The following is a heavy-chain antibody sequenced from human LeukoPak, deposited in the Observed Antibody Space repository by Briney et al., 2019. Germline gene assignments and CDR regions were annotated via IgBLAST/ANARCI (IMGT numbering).Heavy chain of an antibody. CDR1: GGSINNHH. CDR3: ARDIANSESYWGDYFYFYGMDV. Sequence: SETLSLTCNVSGGSINNHHWSWIRQPAGNGLEWIGRVSSTGSTNYNPSLTSRLTMSVDTSNKQFSLRLRSVTAADTAVYYCARDIANSESYWGDYFYFYGMDVWGQGTTVTVSS. V-gene: IGHV4-4*07. CDR2: VSSTGST. J-gene: IGHJ6*02. D-gene: IGHD3-10*01.